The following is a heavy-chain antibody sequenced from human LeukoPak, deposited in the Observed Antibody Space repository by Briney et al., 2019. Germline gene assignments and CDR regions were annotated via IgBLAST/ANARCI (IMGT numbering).Heavy chain of an antibody. J-gene: IGHJ4*02. CDR2: IRYDGSNK. D-gene: IGHD6-13*01. CDR3: ARGAYSNSWLNFDY. CDR1: GFTFSSYG. V-gene: IGHV3-30*02. Sequence: PGGSLRLSCAASGFTFSSYGMHWVRQAPGKGLEWVAFIRYDGSNKYYADSVKGRFTISRDSSKNTLYLQMNSLRADDTAVYYCARGAYSNSWLNFDYWGQGTLVTVSS.